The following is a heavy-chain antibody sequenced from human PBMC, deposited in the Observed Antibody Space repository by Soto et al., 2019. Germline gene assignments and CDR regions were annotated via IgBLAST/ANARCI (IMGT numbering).Heavy chain of an antibody. D-gene: IGHD3-9*01. CDR2: INHSGST. Sequence: SETLSLTCAVYGGSFSGYYWSWIRQPPGKGLEWIGEINHSGSTNYNPSLKSRVTISVDTSKNQFSLKLSSVTDADTAVYYCARVGAGGLRYFAWLCLDGMDVWGPGTTVTVYS. J-gene: IGHJ6*02. CDR1: GGSFSGYY. CDR3: ARVGAGGLRYFAWLCLDGMDV. V-gene: IGHV4-34*01.